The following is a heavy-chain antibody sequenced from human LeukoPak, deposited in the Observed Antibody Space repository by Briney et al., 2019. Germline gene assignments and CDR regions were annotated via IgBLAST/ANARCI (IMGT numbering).Heavy chain of an antibody. Sequence: ASVKVSCKASGYPFTSYDINWVRQAIGQGLEWMGWMNPNSGNTGYAQKFQGRVTMTRNTSISTAYMELSSLRSEDTAVYYCARVPSYCSGGSCYSQVYYYYGMDVWGQGTMVTVSS. CDR1: GYPFTSYD. D-gene: IGHD2-15*01. CDR2: MNPNSGNT. V-gene: IGHV1-8*01. CDR3: ARVPSYCSGGSCYSQVYYYYGMDV. J-gene: IGHJ6*02.